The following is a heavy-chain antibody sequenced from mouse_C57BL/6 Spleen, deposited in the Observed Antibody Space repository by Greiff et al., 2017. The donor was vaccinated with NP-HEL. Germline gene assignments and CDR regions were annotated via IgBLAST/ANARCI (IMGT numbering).Heavy chain of an antibody. D-gene: IGHD2-4*01. CDR1: GYTFTSYW. J-gene: IGHJ2*01. Sequence: VQLQQPGAELVKPGASVKLSCKASGYTFTSYWMQWVKQRPGQGLEWIGEIDPSDSYTNYNQKFTGKATLTVDTSSSTAYMQLSSLTSEDSAVYYCAREGGGLRPDWGQGTTLTVSS. CDR2: IDPSDSYT. CDR3: AREGGGLRPD. V-gene: IGHV1-50*01.